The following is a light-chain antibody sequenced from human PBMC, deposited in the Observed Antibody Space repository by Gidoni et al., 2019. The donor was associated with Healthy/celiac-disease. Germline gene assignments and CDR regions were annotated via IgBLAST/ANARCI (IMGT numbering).Light chain of an antibody. CDR3: QQSYSTPRT. V-gene: IGKV1-39*01. CDR2: AAS. J-gene: IGKJ1*01. Sequence: DIQMTQSPSSLSASVGDRVTITCRASQSISSYLNWYQQKPGKAPKLLIYAASSLQSGVPSRFSGSGSGTDFNLTISSLQPEDFATYYCQQSYSTPRTFXQXTKVXIK. CDR1: QSISSY.